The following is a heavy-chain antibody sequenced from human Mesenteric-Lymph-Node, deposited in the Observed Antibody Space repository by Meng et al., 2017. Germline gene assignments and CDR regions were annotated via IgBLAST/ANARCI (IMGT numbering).Heavy chain of an antibody. J-gene: IGHJ4*02. D-gene: IGHD2-2*02. CDR1: GSSFSTYW. CDR2: INPDGSAT. V-gene: IGHV3-74*01. Sequence: GESLKISCAASGSSFSTYWIHWVRQAPGKGLVWVSLINPDGSATNYADFVKGRFTITRDNAMSTVHLQMDSLRAEDTAVYYCASFQYTMEDYWGQGTPVTVSS. CDR3: ASFQYTMEDY.